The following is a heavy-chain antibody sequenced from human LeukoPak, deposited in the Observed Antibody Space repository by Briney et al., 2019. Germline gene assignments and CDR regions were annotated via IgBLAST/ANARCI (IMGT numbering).Heavy chain of an antibody. D-gene: IGHD1-26*01. V-gene: IGHV3-30*02. CDR1: GFTFSSYA. CDR2: IRYDGSNK. J-gene: IGHJ3*02. Sequence: SGGSLRLSCAASGFTFSSYAMHWVRQAPGKGLEWVAFIRYDGSNKYYADSVKGRFTISRDNSKNTLYLQMNSLRAEDTAVYYCATHSGSYGVANYGAFDIWGQGTMVTVSS. CDR3: ATHSGSYGVANYGAFDI.